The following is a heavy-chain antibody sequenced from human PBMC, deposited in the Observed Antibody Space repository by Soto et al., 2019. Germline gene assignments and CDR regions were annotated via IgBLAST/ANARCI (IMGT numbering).Heavy chain of an antibody. V-gene: IGHV1-69*12. D-gene: IGHD4-17*01. CDR2: IIPIFGTA. J-gene: IGHJ2*01. CDR3: ARDLDYGDYSWYFDL. CDR1: GGTFSSYA. Sequence: QVQLVQSGAEVKKPGSSVKVSCKASGGTFSSYAISWVRQAPGQGLEWMGGIIPIFGTANYAQKFQGRVTLTADESTSTAYMELSSLRSEDTAVYYCARDLDYGDYSWYFDLWGRGTLVTVSS.